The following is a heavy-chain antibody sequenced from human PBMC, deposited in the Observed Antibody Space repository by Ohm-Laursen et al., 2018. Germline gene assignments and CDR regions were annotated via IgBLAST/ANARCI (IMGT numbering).Heavy chain of an antibody. Sequence: SLRLSCTASGVTLSRHSMSWVRQAPGKGLEWVSAISGSGGSTYYADSVKGRFTISRDNSKNTLYLQMNSLRVEDTAVYYCAKGLSGGTGHGNWFDPWGQGTLVSVSS. D-gene: IGHD3-10*01. CDR1: GVTLSRHS. CDR3: AKGLSGGTGHGNWFDP. J-gene: IGHJ5*02. V-gene: IGHV3-23*01. CDR2: ISGSGGST.